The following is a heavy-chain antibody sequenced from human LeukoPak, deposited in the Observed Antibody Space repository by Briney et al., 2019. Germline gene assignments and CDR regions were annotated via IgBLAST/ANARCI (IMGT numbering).Heavy chain of an antibody. CDR2: IAYDGSNK. V-gene: IGHV3-30*03. D-gene: IGHD3-22*01. CDR3: ARDQGVVVRGKYHYYGMDV. Sequence: PGRSLRLSCAASGFTFSSYGIHWVRQAPGKGLEWVAAIAYDGSNKYYADSVKGRFTISRDNSKKTLYLQVNSLRAEDTAVFYCARDQGVVVRGKYHYYGMDVWGQGTTVTVSS. CDR1: GFTFSSYG. J-gene: IGHJ6*02.